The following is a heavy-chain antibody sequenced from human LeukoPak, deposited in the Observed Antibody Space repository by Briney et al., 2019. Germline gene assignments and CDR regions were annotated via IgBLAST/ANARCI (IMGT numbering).Heavy chain of an antibody. CDR3: ARRYDFWSGYYRYYFDY. D-gene: IGHD3-3*01. CDR1: GGSFSGYY. J-gene: IGHJ4*02. V-gene: IGHV4-34*01. CDR2: INHSGST. Sequence: SETLSLTCAVYGGSFSGYYWSWIRQPPGKGLEWIWEINHSGSTNYNPSLKSRVTISVDTSKNQFSLKLSSVTAADTAVYYCARRYDFWSGYYRYYFDYWGQGTLVTVSS.